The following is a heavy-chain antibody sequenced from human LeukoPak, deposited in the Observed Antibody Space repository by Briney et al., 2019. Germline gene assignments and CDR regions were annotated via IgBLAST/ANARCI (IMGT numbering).Heavy chain of an antibody. CDR2: ISSSGSTI. Sequence: GGSLRLSCAASGFTLSSYEMNWVRQAPGKGLEWVSYISSSGSTIYYADSVKGRFTISRDNAKNSLYLQMNSPRAEDTAVYYCARKPLYYFDYWGQGTLVTVSS. V-gene: IGHV3-48*03. CDR1: GFTLSSYE. J-gene: IGHJ4*02. CDR3: ARKPLYYFDY.